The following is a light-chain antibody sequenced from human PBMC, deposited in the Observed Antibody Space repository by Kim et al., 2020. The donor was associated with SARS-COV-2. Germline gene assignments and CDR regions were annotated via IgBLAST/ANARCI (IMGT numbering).Light chain of an antibody. CDR1: QSISSW. CDR2: DAS. V-gene: IGKV1-5*01. Sequence: SASVGDRVTITCRASQSISSWLAWYQQNPGKAPKLLIYDASSLESGVPSRFSGSGSGTEFTLTISSLQPDDFATYYCQQYNSYWTFGQGTKVEIK. J-gene: IGKJ1*01. CDR3: QQYNSYWT.